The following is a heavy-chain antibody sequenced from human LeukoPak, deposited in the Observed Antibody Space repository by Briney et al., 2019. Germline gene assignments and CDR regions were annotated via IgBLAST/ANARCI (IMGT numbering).Heavy chain of an antibody. CDR3: AKGTTWAFDI. J-gene: IGHJ3*02. V-gene: IGHV3-23*01. CDR2: ISAGGGST. CDR1: GFTFSSYA. Sequence: GGSLRLSCAASGFTFSSYAMTWVRQAPGKGLEWVSAISAGGGSTYYADSVQGRFTISRDNSKNTLYLQMNTLRAEDTAVYYCAKGTTWAFDIWAQGTMVTVSS. D-gene: IGHD3-10*01.